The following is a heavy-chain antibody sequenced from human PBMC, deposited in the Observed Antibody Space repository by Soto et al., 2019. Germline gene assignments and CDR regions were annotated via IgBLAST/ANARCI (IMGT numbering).Heavy chain of an antibody. CDR3: AHHPYYGLGSYSFDY. D-gene: IGHD3-10*01. CDR1: GFSLTTSGVG. J-gene: IGHJ4*02. CDR2: IYWDDDK. V-gene: IGHV2-5*02. Sequence: QITLKESGPTLVRPTQTLTLTCTFSGFSLTTSGVGVGWIRQPPGKALEWLAVIYWDDDKRYSSSLKSRLTITKDTSKNQVVPTMTNMDPVDTATYYCAHHPYYGLGSYSFDYRGQGTLVTVSS.